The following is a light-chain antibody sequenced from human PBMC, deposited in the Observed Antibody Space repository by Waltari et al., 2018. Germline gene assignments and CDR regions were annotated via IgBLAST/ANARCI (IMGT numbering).Light chain of an antibody. Sequence: QSVLTQPPSASGTPGQRVTISCSGSSSNIGSNYVYWYQHIPGTAPKLLIYRNNQRPSGVPDRFSGSKSGTSASLAISGLRSEDEAEYYCAAGDDSLSGHWVFGGGTKLTVL. CDR1: SSNIGSNY. J-gene: IGLJ3*02. CDR2: RNN. CDR3: AAGDDSLSGHWV. V-gene: IGLV1-47*01.